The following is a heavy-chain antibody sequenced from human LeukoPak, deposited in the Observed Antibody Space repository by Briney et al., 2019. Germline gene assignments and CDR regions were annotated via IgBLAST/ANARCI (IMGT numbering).Heavy chain of an antibody. V-gene: IGHV4-59*08. CDR3: ARHRAPRWYDLHWYFDL. D-gene: IGHD3-3*01. CDR2: IYYCGST. CDR1: GGSISSYC. J-gene: IGHJ2*01. Sequence: SETLSLTCTVSGGSISSYCWSWIRQPPGQGLEWMGYIYYCGSTYYNPSIKSRAPISVDTSNNQFSLKLSSVTAAHTAVYSCARHRAPRWYDLHWYFDLWGRGTLVTVSS.